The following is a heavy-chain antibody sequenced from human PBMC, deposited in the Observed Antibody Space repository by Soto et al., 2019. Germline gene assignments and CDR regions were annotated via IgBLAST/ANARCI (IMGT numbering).Heavy chain of an antibody. CDR3: AIRASYYDSSGYFDY. V-gene: IGHV3-74*01. Sequence: EVQLVESGGGLVQPGGSLRLSCAASGFTFSSYWMHWVRQAPGKGLVWVSRINSDGSSTSYADSVKGRFTISRDNAKNTLDLQMNSLRAEDTAVYYCAIRASYYDSSGYFDYWGQGTLVNVSS. D-gene: IGHD3-22*01. CDR2: INSDGSST. CDR1: GFTFSSYW. J-gene: IGHJ4*02.